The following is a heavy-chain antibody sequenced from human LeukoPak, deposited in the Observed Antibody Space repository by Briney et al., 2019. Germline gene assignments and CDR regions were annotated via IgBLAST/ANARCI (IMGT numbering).Heavy chain of an antibody. J-gene: IGHJ3*02. Sequence: PGGSLRLSCAASGFTVTSNYMSWVRQAPGKGLEWVSVIYSGGSAYYADSVKGRFTISRDNSKNTLYLQMNSLRAEDTAVYYCARVRRRAYYDSSASDIWGQGTMVTVSS. V-gene: IGHV3-66*01. CDR1: GFTVTSNY. CDR2: IYSGGSA. CDR3: ARVRRRAYYDSSASDI. D-gene: IGHD3-22*01.